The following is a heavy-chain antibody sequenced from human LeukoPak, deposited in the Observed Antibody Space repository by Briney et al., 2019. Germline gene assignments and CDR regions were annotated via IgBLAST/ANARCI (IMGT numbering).Heavy chain of an antibody. Sequence: PSETLSLTCAVSGGSISSSNWWSWVRQPPGKGLEWIGQIYHSGSTNYNLSLKSRVAISVDKSKNQFSLNLNSVTAADTAVYYCARAGQGYCTSASCYLSLDYWGQGTLVTVSS. J-gene: IGHJ4*02. CDR3: ARAGQGYCTSASCYLSLDY. D-gene: IGHD2-2*01. V-gene: IGHV4-4*02. CDR2: IYHSGST. CDR1: GGSISSSNW.